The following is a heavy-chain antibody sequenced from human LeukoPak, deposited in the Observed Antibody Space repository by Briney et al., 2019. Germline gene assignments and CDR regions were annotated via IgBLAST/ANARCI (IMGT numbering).Heavy chain of an antibody. CDR3: ARIVGIAAAGTPGWFAP. CDR1: GGSISSSSYY. J-gene: IGHJ5*02. CDR2: IYYSGST. D-gene: IGHD6-13*01. V-gene: IGHV4-39*01. Sequence: PSETLSLTCTVSGGSISSSSYYWGWIRQPPGKGLEWIGSIYYSGSTYYNPSLKSRVTISVDTSKNQFSLKLSSVTAADTAVYYCARIVGIAAAGTPGWFAPWGQGTLVTVSS.